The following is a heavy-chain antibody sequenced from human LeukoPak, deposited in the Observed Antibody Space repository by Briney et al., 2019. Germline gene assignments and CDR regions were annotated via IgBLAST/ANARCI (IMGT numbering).Heavy chain of an antibody. Sequence: GGSLRLSCAASGFTFDDYAMHWVRQAPGKGQEWVSGITWNRDNIGYGDSVKGRFTISRDNVKNVLYLQMTSLRPEDTALYYCAKDLSSAITSALVLDVWGQGTTVIVSS. CDR1: GFTFDDYA. D-gene: IGHD3-22*01. CDR2: ITWNRDNI. CDR3: AKDLSSAITSALVLDV. V-gene: IGHV3-9*01. J-gene: IGHJ6*02.